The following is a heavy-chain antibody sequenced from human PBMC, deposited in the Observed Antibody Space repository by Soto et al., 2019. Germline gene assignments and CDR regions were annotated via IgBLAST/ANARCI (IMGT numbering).Heavy chain of an antibody. CDR3: ARESDGYSSGWYKGARHWFDP. CDR2: ISAYNGNT. V-gene: IGHV1-18*01. D-gene: IGHD6-19*01. CDR1: GYTFTSYG. J-gene: IGHJ5*02. Sequence: QVQLVQSGAEVKKPGASVKVSCKASGYTFTSYGISWVRQAPGQGLEWMGWISAYNGNTNYAQKLQGRVTMTTDTSTXXAXMVXRSLRSDDTAVYYCARESDGYSSGWYKGARHWFDPWGQGTLVTVSS.